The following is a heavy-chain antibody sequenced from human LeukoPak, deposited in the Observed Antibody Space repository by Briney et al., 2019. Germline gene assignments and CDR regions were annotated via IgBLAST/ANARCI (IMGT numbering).Heavy chain of an antibody. V-gene: IGHV3-7*03. CDR1: GFTFDNYW. Sequence: GGSLRPSCAASGFTFDNYWMHWVRQAPGKGLEWVATIKKDGSETYFVDSVKGRFTISRDNARNSVYLQMNSLRIEDTAVYYCVADMGWYFHFWGRGTLVTVSS. D-gene: IGHD1-26*01. CDR3: VADMGWYFHF. CDR2: IKKDGSET. J-gene: IGHJ2*01.